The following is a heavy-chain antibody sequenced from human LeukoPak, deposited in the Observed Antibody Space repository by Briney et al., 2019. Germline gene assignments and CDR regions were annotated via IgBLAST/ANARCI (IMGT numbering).Heavy chain of an antibody. CDR1: GLTFSSYA. J-gene: IGHJ4*02. CDR3: AKGRIDYGDYVYFDY. CDR2: ISGSGGST. V-gene: IGHV3-23*01. Sequence: GGSLRLSCAASGLTFSSYAMGWVRQAPGKGLEWVSAISGSGGSTYYADSVKGRFTISRDNSKNTLYLQMNSLRAEDTAVYYCAKGRIDYGDYVYFDYWGQGTLVTVSS. D-gene: IGHD4-17*01.